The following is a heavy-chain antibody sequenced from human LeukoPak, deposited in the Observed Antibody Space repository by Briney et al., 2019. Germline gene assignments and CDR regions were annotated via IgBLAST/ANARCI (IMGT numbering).Heavy chain of an antibody. J-gene: IGHJ4*02. CDR3: ARDRPMYYYDSSGYWDY. Sequence: PGGSLRLSCAASGFTFSSYSMNWVRQAPGKGLEWVSSISSSSSYIYYADSVKGRFTISRDNAKNSLYLQMNSLRAEDTAVYYCARDRPMYYYDSSGYWDYWGQGILVTVSS. CDR1: GFTFSSYS. D-gene: IGHD3-22*01. CDR2: ISSSSSYI. V-gene: IGHV3-21*01.